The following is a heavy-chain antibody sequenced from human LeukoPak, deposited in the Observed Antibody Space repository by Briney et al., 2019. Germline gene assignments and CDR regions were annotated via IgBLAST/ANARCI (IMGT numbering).Heavy chain of an antibody. Sequence: GTSVKVSCKASGFTFTTSAVQWVRQARGQRLEWIGWIVVGSGNTNYAQKFQERVTITRDMSTSTVYMDLSSQRSEDTAVYYCAAASNYYDRSNYYPYAMDVWGQGTTVTVSS. CDR3: AAASNYYDRSNYYPYAMDV. J-gene: IGHJ6*02. CDR1: GFTFTTSA. V-gene: IGHV1-58*01. D-gene: IGHD3-22*01. CDR2: IVVGSGNT.